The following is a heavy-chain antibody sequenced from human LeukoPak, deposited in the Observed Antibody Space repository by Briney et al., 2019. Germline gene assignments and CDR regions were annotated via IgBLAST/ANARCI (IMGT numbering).Heavy chain of an antibody. CDR3: ASGYSSGPVY. CDR2: ISSSSTTI. D-gene: IGHD6-19*01. CDR1: GFTFSSYS. V-gene: IGHV3-48*01. Sequence: PGGSLRLSCAASGFTFSSYSMNWVRQAPGKGLEWVSYISSSSTTIYYAGSVKGRFTISRDNAKNSLYLQMNSLRAEDTAVYYCASGYSSGPVYWGQGNLVTVSS. J-gene: IGHJ4*02.